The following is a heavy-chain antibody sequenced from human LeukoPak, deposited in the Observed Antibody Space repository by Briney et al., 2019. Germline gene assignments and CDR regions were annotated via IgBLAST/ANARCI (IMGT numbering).Heavy chain of an antibody. Sequence: GASVKVSCKASGYTFTSYGISWVRQAPGQGLEWMGWISAYNGNTNYAQKLQGRVTMTTDTSTSTAYMELRSLRSDDTAVYYCVLLYSSSWYPPPFDYWGQGTLVTVSS. CDR3: VLLYSSSWYPPPFDY. J-gene: IGHJ4*02. CDR1: GYTFTSYG. V-gene: IGHV1-18*01. CDR2: ISAYNGNT. D-gene: IGHD6-13*01.